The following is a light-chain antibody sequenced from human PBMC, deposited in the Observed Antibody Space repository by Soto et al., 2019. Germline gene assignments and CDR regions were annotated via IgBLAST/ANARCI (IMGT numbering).Light chain of an antibody. CDR2: GAS. Sequence: EIVLTQSPGTLSLSPGERATLSCRASQSVSSGYLAWYQQKPGQAPRLLIYGASIRATGIPDRFSGSGSGTDFTLTTSRLEPEDFAVYYCQQYVSSPRTFGQGAKVEIK. J-gene: IGKJ1*01. CDR3: QQYVSSPRT. CDR1: QSVSSGY. V-gene: IGKV3-20*01.